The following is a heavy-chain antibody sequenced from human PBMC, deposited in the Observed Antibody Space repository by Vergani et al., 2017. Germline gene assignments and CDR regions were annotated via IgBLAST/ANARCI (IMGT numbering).Heavy chain of an antibody. CDR2: VSGSSATP. V-gene: IGHV3-23*04. J-gene: IGHJ4*02. Sequence: VQLVESGGGLVKPGGSLRLSCEASGFSFPGSAMSWVRQAPGKGLEWVSSVSGSSATPYYADSVKGRFIISRDNSKNTLHLQMNSLRADDTAVYYCTKGSRGYTGYFFDYWGQGTLATVSS. CDR1: GFSFPGSA. CDR3: TKGSRGYTGYFFDY. D-gene: IGHD5-12*01.